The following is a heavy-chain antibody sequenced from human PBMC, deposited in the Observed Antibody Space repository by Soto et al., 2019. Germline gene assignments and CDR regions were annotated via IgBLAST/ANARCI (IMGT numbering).Heavy chain of an antibody. CDR3: ARSETWIQVMSAFDI. V-gene: IGHV1-18*01. Sequence: ASVKVSCKASGYTFTSYGISWVRQAPGQGLEWMGWISAYNGNTNYAQKLQGRVTMTTDTSTSTAYMELRSLRSDDTAVYYCARSETWIQVMSAFDIWGQGTMVTVSS. CDR2: ISAYNGNT. CDR1: GYTFTSYG. D-gene: IGHD5-18*01. J-gene: IGHJ3*02.